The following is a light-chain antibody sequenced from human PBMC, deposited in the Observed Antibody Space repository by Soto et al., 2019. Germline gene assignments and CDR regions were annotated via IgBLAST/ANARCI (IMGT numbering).Light chain of an antibody. CDR1: TGAVTNGHY. CDR2: DTT. CDR3: LLSYNGPYV. J-gene: IGLJ1*01. Sequence: QSLVTHDPSLTVSPGGTATLTCGSSTGAVTNGHYPYWFQQKPGQAPRTLIYDTTNRHSWTPARFSGSLLGGKAALTLSGAQPEDEAEYYCLLSYNGPYVFGTGTKV. V-gene: IGLV7-46*01.